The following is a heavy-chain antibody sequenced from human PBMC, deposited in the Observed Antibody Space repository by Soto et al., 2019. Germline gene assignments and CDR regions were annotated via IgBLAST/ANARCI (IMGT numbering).Heavy chain of an antibody. CDR3: TTAKDIVLMMYARWPGMDV. V-gene: IGHV3-15*07. CDR1: GFTFSNAW. CDR2: IKSKTDGGTT. Sequence: GGSLRLSCAASGFTFSNAWMNWVRQAPGKGLEWVGRIKSKTDGGTTDYAAPVKGRFTISRDDSKNTLYLQMNSLKTEDTAVYYCTTAKDIVLMMYARWPGMDVWGQGTTVTVSS. J-gene: IGHJ6*02. D-gene: IGHD2-8*01.